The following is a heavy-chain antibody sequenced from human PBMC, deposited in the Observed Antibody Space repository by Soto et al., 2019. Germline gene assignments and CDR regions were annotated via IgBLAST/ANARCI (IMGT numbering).Heavy chain of an antibody. CDR2: IYHSGST. V-gene: IGHV4-4*02. J-gene: IGHJ5*02. Sequence: QVQLQESGPGLVKPSGTLSLTCAVSGGSISSSNWWSWVRQPPGKGLEWIGEIYHSGSTDYNPSLKSRVTISVDKSKNRFSLKLGSVTDADTAVYYCARGYKNYGDYGQRENWFDPWGQGTLVTVSS. D-gene: IGHD4-17*01. CDR1: GGSISSSNW. CDR3: ARGYKNYGDYGQRENWFDP.